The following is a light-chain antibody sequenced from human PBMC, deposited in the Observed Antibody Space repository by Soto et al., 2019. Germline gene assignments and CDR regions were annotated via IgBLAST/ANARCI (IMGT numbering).Light chain of an antibody. CDR1: QSISSW. V-gene: IGKV1-5*01. J-gene: IGKJ1*01. CDR3: QQSYSTPRT. CDR2: DAS. Sequence: DIHLTQSPSTLSAPVGDRVTITCRASQSISSWLAWYQQKPGKAPKFLIYDASSLESGVPSRFSGSGSGTDFTLTISSLQPEDFATYYCQQSYSTPRTFGQGTKVDIK.